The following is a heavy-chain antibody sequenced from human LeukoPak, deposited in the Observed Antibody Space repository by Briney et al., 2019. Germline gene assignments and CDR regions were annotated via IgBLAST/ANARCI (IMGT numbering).Heavy chain of an antibody. CDR1: GYTFTNFG. Sequence: ASVKVSCKASGYTFTNFGITWVRQAPGQGLEWMGWISAYNGDTNYAQQLQGRVTMTTGTSTSTAYMELRSLRSDDTAVYYCGRVDMATTKDYWGQGTLVTVSS. CDR3: GRVDMATTKDY. CDR2: ISAYNGDT. D-gene: IGHD5-24*01. V-gene: IGHV1-18*01. J-gene: IGHJ4*02.